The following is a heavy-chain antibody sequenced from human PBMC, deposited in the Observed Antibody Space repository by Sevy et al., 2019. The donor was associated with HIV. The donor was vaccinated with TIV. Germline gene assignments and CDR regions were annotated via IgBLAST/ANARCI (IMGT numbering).Heavy chain of an antibody. CDR1: GGTSSSYA. J-gene: IGHJ6*02. CDR3: ARSRGPASPLPFCSGGSCYSRAYYYYYGMDV. V-gene: IGHV1-69*13. D-gene: IGHD2-15*01. Sequence: ASVKVSCKASGGTSSSYAISWVRQAPGQGLEWMGGIIPIFGTANYAQKFQGRVTITADESTSTAYMELSSLRSEDTAVYYCARSRGPASPLPFCSGGSCYSRAYYYYYGMDVWGQGTTVTVSS. CDR2: IIPIFGTA.